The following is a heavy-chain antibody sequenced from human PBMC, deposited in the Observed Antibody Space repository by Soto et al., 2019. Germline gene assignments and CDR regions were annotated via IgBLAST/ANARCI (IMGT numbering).Heavy chain of an antibody. CDR3: ARDGYDYVSGSYRYLDY. J-gene: IGHJ4*02. V-gene: IGHV1-2*02. CDR2: INPNSGGT. Sequence: QVQLVQSGAEVKKPGASVKVSCKASGYTFTGYYMHWVRQAPGQGLEWMGWINPNSGGTNYAQKFQGRVTMTRDTSISTAYMELSRLRSDDTAVYYCARDGYDYVSGSYRYLDYWGQGTLVTVSS. D-gene: IGHD3-16*02. CDR1: GYTFTGYY.